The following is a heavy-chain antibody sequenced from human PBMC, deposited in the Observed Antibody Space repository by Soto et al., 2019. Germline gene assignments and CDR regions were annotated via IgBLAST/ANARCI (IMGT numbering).Heavy chain of an antibody. V-gene: IGHV3-23*01. Sequence: QLLESGGGLIQPGGSLRLSCEASGFSFRSYALSWVHQAPGKGLEWVSTFSAGGRAYYADSVKGRFTIAKDTSKNTLILQARSLRAEDTAVYYCAKESMPEHYGDTLFDYWGQGTRVTVS. J-gene: IGHJ4*02. D-gene: IGHD4-17*01. CDR3: AKESMPEHYGDTLFDY. CDR1: GFSFRSYA. CDR2: FSAGGRA.